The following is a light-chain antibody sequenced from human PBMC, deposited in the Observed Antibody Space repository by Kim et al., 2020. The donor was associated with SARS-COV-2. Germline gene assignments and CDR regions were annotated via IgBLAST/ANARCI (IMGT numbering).Light chain of an antibody. J-gene: IGKJ5*01. CDR3: QQYGRLIT. CDR2: GAS. CDR1: QSVYSNY. Sequence: EIVLTQSPGTLSLSPGDRATLSCRASQSVYSNYLAWYQQKPGQALRLLIYGASRRATGIPDRFSGSGSGTDFTLTISRLEPEDFAVYFCQQYGRLITFGLGTRLEIK. V-gene: IGKV3-20*01.